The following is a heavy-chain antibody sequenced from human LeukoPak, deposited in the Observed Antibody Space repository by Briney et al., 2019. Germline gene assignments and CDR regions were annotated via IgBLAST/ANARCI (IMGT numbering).Heavy chain of an antibody. V-gene: IGHV4-39*07. CDR3: ARDRLGYSYGRDAFDI. Sequence: PSETLSLTCSVSGASISSGSNYWGWIRQPPVKTLEWIGSIYSSGSTYYNPSLKSRVIIIIDTPKNHFSLTLSSVTAADTAVYYCARDRLGYSYGRDAFDIWGQGTMVTVSS. D-gene: IGHD5-18*01. J-gene: IGHJ3*02. CDR2: IYSSGST. CDR1: GASISSGSNY.